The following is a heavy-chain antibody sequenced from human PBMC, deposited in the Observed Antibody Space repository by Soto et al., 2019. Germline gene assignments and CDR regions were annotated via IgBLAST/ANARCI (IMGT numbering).Heavy chain of an antibody. J-gene: IGHJ4*02. CDR3: ARTGDGHHDFLDY. Sequence: VHLEESGGGLVQPGGSLGLSCAASGFTFSAYWMNWVRQAPGKGLEWVANINEDGSEYNDVASVKGRFTISRDNAKNSLFLQMNALRVEDTAVYYCARTGDGHHDFLDYWGQGILVSVSS. CDR2: INEDGSEY. D-gene: IGHD1-1*01. V-gene: IGHV3-7*01. CDR1: GFTFSAYW.